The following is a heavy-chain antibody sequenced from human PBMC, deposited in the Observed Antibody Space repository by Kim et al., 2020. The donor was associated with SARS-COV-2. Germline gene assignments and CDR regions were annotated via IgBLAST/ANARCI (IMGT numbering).Heavy chain of an antibody. CDR2: INHSGST. Sequence: SETLSLTCAVYGGSFSGYYWSWIRQPPGKGLEWIGEINHSGSTNYNPSLKSRVTISVDTSKNQFSLKLSSVTAADTAVYYCARGYGSGSYYKAVGYWGQGTLVTVSS. D-gene: IGHD3-10*01. J-gene: IGHJ4*02. V-gene: IGHV4-34*01. CDR1: GGSFSGYY. CDR3: ARGYGSGSYYKAVGY.